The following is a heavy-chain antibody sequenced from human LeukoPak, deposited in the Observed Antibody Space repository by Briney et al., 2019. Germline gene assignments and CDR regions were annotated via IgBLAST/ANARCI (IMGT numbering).Heavy chain of an antibody. J-gene: IGHJ4*02. D-gene: IGHD3-3*01. CDR3: AINIFWSGYYYY. CDR1: GYSISSGYY. Sequence: SETLSLTCAVSGYSISSGYYWGWIRQPPGKGLEWIGGIYHSGSTYYNPSLKSRVTRSVDTAKNQFSLRLSSVTAAHTAVYYCAINIFWSGYYYYWGQGTLVTVSS. V-gene: IGHV4-38-2*01. CDR2: IYHSGST.